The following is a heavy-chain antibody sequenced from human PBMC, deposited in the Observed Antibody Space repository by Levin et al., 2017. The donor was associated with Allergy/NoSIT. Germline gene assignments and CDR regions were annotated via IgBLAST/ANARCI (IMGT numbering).Heavy chain of an antibody. D-gene: IGHD2-15*01. J-gene: IGHJ4*02. Sequence: GGSLRLSCAASGFTSSSYAMSWVRQAPGKGLDWVSAITGSGGGSYYADSVKGRFTISRDNSKNTLFLQMNSLRVEDTAVYYCAKASTGVVAATVLDYWGQGTLVTVSS. CDR2: ITGSGGGS. V-gene: IGHV3-23*01. CDR1: GFTSSSYA. CDR3: AKASTGVVAATVLDY.